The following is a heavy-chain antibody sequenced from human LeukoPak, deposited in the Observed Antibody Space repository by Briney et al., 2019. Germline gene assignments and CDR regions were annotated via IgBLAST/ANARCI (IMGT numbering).Heavy chain of an antibody. D-gene: IGHD3-22*01. Sequence: SETLSLTCTVSGGSISSSGYYRGWIRQPPGKGLECIGIMSYSGSTYYNPSLKSRVTMSVDTSKNHFSLKLSSVTAADTAVYYCARQIYYDRSGYFYFNWGQGTLVTVSS. CDR2: MSYSGST. V-gene: IGHV4-39*01. CDR1: GGSISSSGYY. CDR3: ARQIYYDRSGYFYFN. J-gene: IGHJ4*02.